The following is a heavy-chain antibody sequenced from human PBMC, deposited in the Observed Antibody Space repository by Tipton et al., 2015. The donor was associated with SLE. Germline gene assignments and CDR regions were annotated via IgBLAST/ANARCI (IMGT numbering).Heavy chain of an antibody. V-gene: IGHV4-59*11. CDR3: ARDAHTYYYDSSGRGDDAFDI. CDR2: IYYSGST. J-gene: IGHJ3*02. Sequence: TLSLTCTVSGGSISSHYWSWIRQPPGKGLEWIGYIYYSGSTYYNPSLKSRVTISIDTSKNQFSLKLSSVTAADTAVYYCARDAHTYYYDSSGRGDDAFDIWGQGTMVTVPS. D-gene: IGHD3-22*01. CDR1: GGSISSHY.